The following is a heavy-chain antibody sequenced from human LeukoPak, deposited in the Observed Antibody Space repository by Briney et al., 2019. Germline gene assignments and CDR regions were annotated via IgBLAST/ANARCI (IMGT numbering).Heavy chain of an antibody. J-gene: IGHJ4*02. CDR1: GFTFSGYW. Sequence: GGSLRLSCAASGFTFSGYWMHWVRQAPGKGLVWVSRINSDGSTTSYADSVMGRLTISRDNAKNTLYLQMNSLRAEDTAVYYCARVIYSGWEGELSDWGQGTLVTVSS. D-gene: IGHD6-19*01. CDR3: ARVIYSGWEGELSD. CDR2: INSDGSTT. V-gene: IGHV3-74*01.